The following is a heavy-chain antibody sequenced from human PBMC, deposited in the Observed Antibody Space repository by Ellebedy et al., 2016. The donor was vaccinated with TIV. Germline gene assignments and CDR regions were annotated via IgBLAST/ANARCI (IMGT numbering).Heavy chain of an antibody. Sequence: ASVKVSXXASGYTFTGYYMHWVRQATGQGLEWMGWMNPNSGNTGYAQKFQGRVTMTRNTSISTAYMELSSLRSEDTAVYYCARVVSGYYYDSSGYNWFDPWGQGTLVTVSS. J-gene: IGHJ5*02. CDR2: MNPNSGNT. CDR1: GYTFTGYY. D-gene: IGHD3-22*01. V-gene: IGHV1-8*02. CDR3: ARVVSGYYYDSSGYNWFDP.